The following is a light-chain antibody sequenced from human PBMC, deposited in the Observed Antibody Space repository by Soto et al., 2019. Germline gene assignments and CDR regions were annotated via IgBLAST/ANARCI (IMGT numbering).Light chain of an antibody. V-gene: IGLV4-69*01. CDR1: SGYSSYA. CDR2: LNSDGSH. Sequence: QSVLTQSPSASASLGASVKLTCTLSSGYSSYAIAWHQQQPEKGPRYLMKLNSDGSHSKGDWIPDRFSGSSSGAERYLTLSSLQSEDEADYYCQTWGSGIAVFGGGTQLTVL. J-gene: IGLJ7*01. CDR3: QTWGSGIAV.